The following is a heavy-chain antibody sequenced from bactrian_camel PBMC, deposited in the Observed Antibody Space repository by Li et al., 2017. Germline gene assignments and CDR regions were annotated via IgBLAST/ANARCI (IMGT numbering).Heavy chain of an antibody. J-gene: IGHJ6*01. CDR2: INRSGSST. D-gene: IGHD8*01. Sequence: VQLVESGGGLVQPGGSLRLSCAASGFTFSSYDMAWVRQAPGKGLERVSAINRSGSSTYYADSVKGRFTSSRDNAKNTVYLQMNSLKPEDTGVYYCVRDGLNWPSFGYWGQGTQVTVS. CDR3: VRDGLNWPSFGY. CDR1: GFTFSSYD. V-gene: IGHV3S40*01.